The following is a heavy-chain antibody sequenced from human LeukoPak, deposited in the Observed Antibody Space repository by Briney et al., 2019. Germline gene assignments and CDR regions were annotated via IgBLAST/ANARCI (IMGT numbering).Heavy chain of an antibody. V-gene: IGHV4-4*07. CDR3: ASRRRVVGATRAFDI. J-gene: IGHJ3*02. Sequence: SETLSLTCTVSGGSISSYYWSWIRQPAGKGLEWIGSIYHSGSTYYNPSLKSRVTISVDTSKNQFSLKLSSVTAADTAVYYCASRRRVVGATRAFDIWGQGTMVTVSS. CDR2: IYHSGST. D-gene: IGHD1-26*01. CDR1: GGSISSYY.